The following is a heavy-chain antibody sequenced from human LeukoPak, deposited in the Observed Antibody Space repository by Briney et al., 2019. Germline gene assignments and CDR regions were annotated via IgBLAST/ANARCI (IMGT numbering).Heavy chain of an antibody. D-gene: IGHD3-16*01. J-gene: IGHJ4*02. CDR1: GFTFDDYA. V-gene: IGHV3-9*03. CDR2: ISWNSGSI. CDR3: AKEQDGGFDY. Sequence: GRSLRLSCAAPGFTFDDYAMHWVRQAPGKGLEWVSGISWNSGSIGYADSVKGRFTISRDNAKNSLYLQMNSLRAEDMALYYCAKEQDGGFDYWGQGTLVTVSS.